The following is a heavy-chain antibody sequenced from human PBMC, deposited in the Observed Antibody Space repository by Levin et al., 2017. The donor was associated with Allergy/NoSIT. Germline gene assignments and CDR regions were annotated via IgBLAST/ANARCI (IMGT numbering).Heavy chain of an antibody. CDR2: INPDSGAT. CDR3: ARDFRSAWYDDRPPLDY. D-gene: IGHD6-19*01. CDR1: GYTFTGYY. Sequence: ASVKVSCKSSGYTFTGYYLHWVRRAPGRGLEFMGWINPDSGATTYAQKFQGRVTLTRDTSIDTAYMDLNRLTSDDTAVYYCARDFRSAWYDDRPPLDYWGQGTLVTVSS. J-gene: IGHJ4*02. V-gene: IGHV1-2*02.